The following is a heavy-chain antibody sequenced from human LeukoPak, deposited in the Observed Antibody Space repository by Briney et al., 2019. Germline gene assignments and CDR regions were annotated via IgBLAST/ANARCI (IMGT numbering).Heavy chain of an antibody. D-gene: IGHD6-19*01. CDR2: IGGSGDKT. Sequence: GGSLRLSCAASGFTFNRNAISWVRQAPGKGLECVSTIGGSGDKTFYADSGKGRFTISRDNSKNIVHLQMNSLTGEDTALYYCVRRGDASSGWGDHDFWGQGALVTVSS. V-gene: IGHV3-23*01. CDR3: VRRGDASSGWGDHDF. CDR1: GFTFNRNA. J-gene: IGHJ4*02.